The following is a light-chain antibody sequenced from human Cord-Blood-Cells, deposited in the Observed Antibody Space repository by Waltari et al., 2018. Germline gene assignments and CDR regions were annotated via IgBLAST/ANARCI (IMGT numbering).Light chain of an antibody. V-gene: IGLV2-23*01. CDR3: CSYAGSSSWV. J-gene: IGLJ3*02. CDR2: EGS. CDR1: SSDVGSYNL. Sequence: QSALTQPASVSGSPGQSITISCPGPSSDVGSYNLVSWYQQHPGKAPKLMLYEGSKRPSGVSNRFSGSKSGNTASLTISGLQSEDEADYYCCSYAGSSSWVFGGGTKLTVL.